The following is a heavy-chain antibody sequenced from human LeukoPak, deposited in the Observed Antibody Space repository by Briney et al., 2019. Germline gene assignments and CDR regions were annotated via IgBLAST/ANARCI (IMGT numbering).Heavy chain of an antibody. V-gene: IGHV1-2*02. CDR2: INPNSGGT. J-gene: IGHJ3*02. Sequence: ASVKVSCKASGYTFTGYYMHWVRQAPGQGLEWMGWINPNSGGTSYAQKFQGRVTMTRDTSISTAYMELSRLRSDDTAVYYRAREATGTTDSDAFDIWGQGTMVTVSS. CDR1: GYTFTGYY. D-gene: IGHD1-1*01. CDR3: AREATGTTDSDAFDI.